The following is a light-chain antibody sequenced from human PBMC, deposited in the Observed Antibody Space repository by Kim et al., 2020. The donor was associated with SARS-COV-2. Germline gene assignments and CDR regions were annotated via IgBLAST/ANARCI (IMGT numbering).Light chain of an antibody. Sequence: EIVLTQSPGTLSLSPGERATLSCRASQSVSNNYLAWYQQKPGQAPRLLIYDAFRRATGMPDRFSGSGSGTDFTLTISRLEPEDFAVYYCQQYGSSPPWTFGQGTKVDIK. V-gene: IGKV3-20*01. CDR2: DAF. J-gene: IGKJ1*01. CDR1: QSVSNNY. CDR3: QQYGSSPPWT.